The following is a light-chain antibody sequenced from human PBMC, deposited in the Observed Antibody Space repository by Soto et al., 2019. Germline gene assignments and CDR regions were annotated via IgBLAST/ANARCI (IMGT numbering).Light chain of an antibody. CDR2: DVS. V-gene: IGLV2-14*01. CDR3: SSYTTSSPHVI. Sequence: QSALTLPASVSGSPGQSITISCTGTSSDVGGYNYVSWYQQHPGKAPKLMIYDVSNRPSGVSNRFSGSKSGNTASLTISGLQAEDEADYYCSSYTTSSPHVIFGGGTKLTVL. CDR1: SSDVGGYNY. J-gene: IGLJ2*01.